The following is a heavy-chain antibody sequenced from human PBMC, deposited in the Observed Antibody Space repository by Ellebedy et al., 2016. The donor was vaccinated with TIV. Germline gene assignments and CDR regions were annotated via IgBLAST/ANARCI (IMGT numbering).Heavy chain of an antibody. CDR3: AATGGGNWNDEYYFDY. CDR2: IVVGSGNT. J-gene: IGHJ4*02. D-gene: IGHD1-20*01. Sequence: SVKVSXXASGFTFTSSAVQWVRQARGQRLEWIGWIVVGSGNTNYAQKFQERVTITRDMSTSTAYMELSSLRSEDTAVYYCAATGGGNWNDEYYFDYWGQGTLVTVSS. CDR1: GFTFTSSA. V-gene: IGHV1-58*01.